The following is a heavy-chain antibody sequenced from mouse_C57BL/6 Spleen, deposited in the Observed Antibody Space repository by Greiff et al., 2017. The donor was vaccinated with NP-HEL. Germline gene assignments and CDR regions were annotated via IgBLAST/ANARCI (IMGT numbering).Heavy chain of an antibody. Sequence: VQLQQSGAELVKPGASVKISCKASGYTFTDYYINWVKQRPGQGLEWIGKIGPGSGSTYYNEKFKGKATLTADKSSSTAYMQRSSLTSEDSAVYFCAREGSSYYYYAMDYWGQGTSVTVSS. J-gene: IGHJ4*01. CDR3: AREGSSYYYYAMDY. CDR1: GYTFTDYY. V-gene: IGHV1-77*01. CDR2: IGPGSGST. D-gene: IGHD1-1*01.